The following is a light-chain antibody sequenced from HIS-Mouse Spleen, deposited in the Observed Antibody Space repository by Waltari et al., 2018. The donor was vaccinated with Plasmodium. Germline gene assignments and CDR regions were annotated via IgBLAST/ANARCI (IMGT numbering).Light chain of an antibody. Sequence: EIVMTQSPATLSVSPGERATPSCRASQIFIRNLAWYQTKTGQAPRLLIYGAFTRATGIPARFSGSGSGTEFTLTISSLQSEDFAVYYCQQYNNSSFTFGPGTKVDIK. CDR3: QQYNNSSFT. CDR1: QIFIRN. CDR2: GAF. J-gene: IGKJ3*01. V-gene: IGKV3-15*01.